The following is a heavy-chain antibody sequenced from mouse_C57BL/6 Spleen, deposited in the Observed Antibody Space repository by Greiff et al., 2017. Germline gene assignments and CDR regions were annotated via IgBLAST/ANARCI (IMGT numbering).Heavy chain of an antibody. V-gene: IGHV1-55*01. J-gene: IGHJ2*01. CDR1: GYTFTSYW. Sequence: VQLQQPGAELVKPGASVKMSCKASGYTFTSYWITWVKQRPGQGLEWIGDIYPGSGSTNYNEKFKSKATLTVDTSSSTAYMQLSSLPSEDSAVYYCARYGNYPYYFDYWGQGTTLTVSS. CDR2: IYPGSGST. CDR3: ARYGNYPYYFDY. D-gene: IGHD2-1*01.